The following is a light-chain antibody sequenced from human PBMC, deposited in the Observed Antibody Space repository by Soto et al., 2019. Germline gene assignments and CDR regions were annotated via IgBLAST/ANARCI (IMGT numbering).Light chain of an antibody. J-gene: IGKJ1*01. CDR1: QTISSW. CDR2: KAS. V-gene: IGKV1-5*03. Sequence: DIQMTQSPSTLSGSVGDRVTITCRASQTISSWLAWYQQKPGKAPKPLIYKASTLKSGVPSRCSGSGSGTEFTLTISSLQPDDFATYYCQHYNSYSEAFGQGTKVELK. CDR3: QHYNSYSEA.